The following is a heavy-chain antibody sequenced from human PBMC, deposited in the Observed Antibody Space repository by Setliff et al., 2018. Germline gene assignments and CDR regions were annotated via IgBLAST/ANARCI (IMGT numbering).Heavy chain of an antibody. D-gene: IGHD6-13*01. CDR3: AKDRQQLYFDY. J-gene: IGHJ4*02. Sequence: PGGSLRLSCAASGFTFSSYGMHWVRQAPGKGLEWVEVISYDGSNKYYADSVKGRFTISRDNSKNTPYLQMNSLRAEDTAVYYCAKDRQQLYFDYWGQGTLVTVSS. CDR2: ISYDGSNK. CDR1: GFTFSSYG. V-gene: IGHV3-30*18.